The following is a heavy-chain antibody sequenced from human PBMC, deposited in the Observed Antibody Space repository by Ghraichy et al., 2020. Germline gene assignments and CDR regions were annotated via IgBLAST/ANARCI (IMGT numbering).Heavy chain of an antibody. J-gene: IGHJ6*02. V-gene: IGHV1-24*01. Sequence: ASVKVSSKVSGYTLTELSMHWVRQAPGKGLEWMGGFDPEDGETIYAQKFQGRVTMTEDTSTDTAYMELSSLRSEDTAVYYCATLTSPLVRGVLQYPLVYYYGMDVWGQGTTVTVSS. CDR3: ATLTSPLVRGVLQYPLVYYYGMDV. D-gene: IGHD3-10*02. CDR1: GYTLTELS. CDR2: FDPEDGET.